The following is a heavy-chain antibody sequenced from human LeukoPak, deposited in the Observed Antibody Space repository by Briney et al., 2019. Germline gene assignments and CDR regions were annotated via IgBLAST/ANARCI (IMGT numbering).Heavy chain of an antibody. V-gene: IGHV3-7*01. CDR2: IKQDGSQR. Sequence: GGSLRLSCTASGFTFSDYWTTWVRQAPGKGPEWVANIKQDGSQRYYVDSVRGRFTISRDNAKNSLFLQMNGLRAEDTAVYYCARRGGSSSRRSPIDYWGQGTLVTVS. CDR1: GFTFSDYW. CDR3: ARRGGSSSRRSPIDY. D-gene: IGHD6-6*01. J-gene: IGHJ4*02.